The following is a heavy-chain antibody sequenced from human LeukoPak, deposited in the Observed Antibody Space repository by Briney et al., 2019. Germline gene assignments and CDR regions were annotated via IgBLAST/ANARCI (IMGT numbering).Heavy chain of an antibody. CDR2: IFNSGST. J-gene: IGHJ4*02. CDR3: ALGDCSSTSCYVFDY. V-gene: IGHV4-59*01. CDR1: GGYISSYY. D-gene: IGHD2-2*01. Sequence: PSETLSLTCTVSGGYISSYYWSWIRQPPGKGLEWIGYIFNSGSTNYNPSLKRRVTISVGTSKNQFSPKLSSVTAADTAVYFCALGDCSSTSCYVFDYWGQGTLVTVSS.